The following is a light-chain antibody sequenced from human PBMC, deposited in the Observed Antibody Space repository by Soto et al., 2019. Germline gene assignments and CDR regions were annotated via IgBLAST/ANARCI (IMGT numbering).Light chain of an antibody. J-gene: IGKJ1*01. CDR1: KSISSW. Sequence: IQRTKSPSTLSASVGDRVIITCRASKSISSWLAWYQQKPGKAPNLLISDASSLQSGVPSRLSGRGSGTEFTRNISSQQPDDLGTYYCQQYNRYSWTFGQGTKVEIK. CDR2: DAS. V-gene: IGKV1-5*01. CDR3: QQYNRYSWT.